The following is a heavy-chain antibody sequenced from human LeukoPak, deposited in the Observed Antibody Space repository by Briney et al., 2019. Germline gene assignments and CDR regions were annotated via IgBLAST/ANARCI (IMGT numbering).Heavy chain of an antibody. V-gene: IGHV1-69*04. CDR2: IIPILGIA. D-gene: IGHD6-25*01. Sequence: SVKVSCKASGGTFSSYAISWVRQAPGQGLEWMGRIIPILGIANYAQKFQGRVTITADKSTSTAYMELSSLRSEDTAVYYCARVGLPANYYYYMDVWGKGTTVTVSS. J-gene: IGHJ6*03. CDR1: GGTFSSYA. CDR3: ARVGLPANYYYYMDV.